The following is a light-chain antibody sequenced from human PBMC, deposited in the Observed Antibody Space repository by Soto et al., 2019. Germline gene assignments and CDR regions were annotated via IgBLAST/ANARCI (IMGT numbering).Light chain of an antibody. V-gene: IGKV3-11*01. CDR1: QSVSSY. CDR2: DAS. CDR3: QQRSNWPRT. Sequence: ESVFTQSPGTLSLSPVGRATLSCRASQSVSSYLAWYQQKPGQAPRLLIYDASNRATGIPARFSGSGSGTDFTLTISSLEPEDFAVYYCQQRSNWPRTFGQGTKVDIK. J-gene: IGKJ1*01.